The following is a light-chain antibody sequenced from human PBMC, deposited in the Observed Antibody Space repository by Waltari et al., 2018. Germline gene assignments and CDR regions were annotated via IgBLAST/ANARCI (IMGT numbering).Light chain of an antibody. Sequence: KDNNYLVGYQQKQGRPPELLIYWASTREAGVPDRFSGGGSGADFTLTISSLQAEDVAVYYCQQYFISPRTFGQGTKVEIK. CDR3: QQYFISPRT. J-gene: IGKJ1*01. CDR2: WAS. CDR1: KDNNY. V-gene: IGKV4-1*01.